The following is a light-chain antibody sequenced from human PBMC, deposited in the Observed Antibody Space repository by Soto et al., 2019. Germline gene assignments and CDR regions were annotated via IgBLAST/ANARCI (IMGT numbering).Light chain of an antibody. V-gene: IGLV2-14*01. CDR3: SSYTTISTLI. CDR1: SSDVGGYNY. Sequence: QSALTQPASVSGSPGQSITISCTGTSSDVGGYNYVSWYQQHPGKAPKLIIYEVNHRPSGVSNRFSGSKSGNTASLTISGLQAEDEADYYCSSYTTISTLIFGGGTKVTVL. J-gene: IGLJ2*01. CDR2: EVN.